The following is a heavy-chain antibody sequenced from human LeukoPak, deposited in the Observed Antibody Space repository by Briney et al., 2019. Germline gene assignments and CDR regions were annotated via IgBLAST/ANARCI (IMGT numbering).Heavy chain of an antibody. CDR3: ARIKVSSYYDILTGHTPHYYYMDV. D-gene: IGHD3-9*01. Sequence: ASVKVSCKTSGYIFTNYGISWVRRAPGQGLEWMGWISAYNGNTNYAQKFQGRVTMTTDTSTSTAYMELRSLRSDDTAVYYCARIKVSSYYDILTGHTPHYYYMDVWGKGTTVTVSS. CDR1: GYIFTNYG. V-gene: IGHV1-18*01. J-gene: IGHJ6*03. CDR2: ISAYNGNT.